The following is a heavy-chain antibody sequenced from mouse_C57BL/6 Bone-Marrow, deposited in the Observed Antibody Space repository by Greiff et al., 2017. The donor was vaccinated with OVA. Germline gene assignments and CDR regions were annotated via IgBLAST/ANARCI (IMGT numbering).Heavy chain of an antibody. J-gene: IGHJ3*01. CDR2: INPSSGYN. D-gene: IGHD2-1*01. CDR1: GYTFTSYT. CDR3: AREDGNWFAY. V-gene: IGHV1-4*01. Sequence: QVQLQQSGAELARPGASVKMSCKASGYTFTSYTMHWVKQRPGQGLEWIGYINPSSGYNKYNQKFKDKATLTADKSSSTASMQLSSLTSEDSAVYYCAREDGNWFAYWGQGTLVTVSA.